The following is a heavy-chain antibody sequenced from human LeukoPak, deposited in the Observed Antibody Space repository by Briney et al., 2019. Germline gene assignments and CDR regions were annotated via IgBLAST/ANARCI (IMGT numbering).Heavy chain of an antibody. CDR1: GFTFSSYA. CDR2: ISGSGGST. CDR3: AKDQTRNYYGSGSYDY. J-gene: IGHJ4*02. D-gene: IGHD3-10*01. V-gene: IGHV3-23*01. Sequence: PGGSLRLSCAASGFTFSSYAMSWVRQAPGKGLEWVSAISGSGGSTYYADSVKGRFTISGDNSKNTLYLQMNSLRAEDTAVYYCAKDQTRNYYGSGSYDYWGQGTLVTVSS.